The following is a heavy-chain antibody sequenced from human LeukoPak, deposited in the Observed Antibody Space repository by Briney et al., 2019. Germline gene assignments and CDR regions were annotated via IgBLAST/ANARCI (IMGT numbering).Heavy chain of an antibody. CDR1: GFTFSNYW. D-gene: IGHD2-15*01. CDR3: ARVDSGHTLDY. CDR2: IKQDGSEK. V-gene: IGHV3-7*03. J-gene: IGHJ4*02. Sequence: SGGSLRLSCAAPGFTFSNYWMSWVRQAPGKGLEWVASIKQDGSEKYYVDSVKGRFTISRDNAKNSLYLQMNSLRAEDTAVYYCARVDSGHTLDYWGQGTLVTVSS.